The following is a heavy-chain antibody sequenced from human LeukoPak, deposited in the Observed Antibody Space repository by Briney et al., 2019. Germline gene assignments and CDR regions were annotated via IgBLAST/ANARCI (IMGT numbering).Heavy chain of an antibody. CDR2: IYYSGST. CDR3: ATTSSGWYEDY. CDR1: GGSISSSSYY. D-gene: IGHD6-19*01. J-gene: IGHJ4*02. Sequence: SETLSPTCTVSGGSISSSSYYWGWIRQPPGKGLEWIGSIYYSGSTYYNPSLKSRVTISVDTSKNQFSLKLSSVTAADTAVYYCATTSSGWYEDYWGQGTLVTVSS. V-gene: IGHV4-39*07.